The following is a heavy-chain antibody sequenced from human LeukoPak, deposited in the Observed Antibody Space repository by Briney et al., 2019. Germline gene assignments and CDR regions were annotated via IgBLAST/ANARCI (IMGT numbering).Heavy chain of an antibody. D-gene: IGHD3-22*01. V-gene: IGHV3-9*01. CDR3: AKANYYDSSGYYTDAFDI. J-gene: IGHJ3*02. CDR1: GFTFDDYA. Sequence: GGSLRLSCAASGFTFDDYAMHWVRHAPGKGLEWVSGISWNSGSIGYADSVKGRFTISRDNAKNSLYLQMNSLRAEDTALYYCAKANYYDSSGYYTDAFDIWGQGTMVTVSS. CDR2: ISWNSGSI.